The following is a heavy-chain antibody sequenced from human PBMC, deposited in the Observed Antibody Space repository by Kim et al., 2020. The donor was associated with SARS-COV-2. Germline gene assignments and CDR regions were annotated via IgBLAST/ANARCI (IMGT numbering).Heavy chain of an antibody. Sequence: SLKSRVTRSVDTSKNQFSLKLSSVTAADTAVYYCARGDLWFGELGPTFDIWGQGTMVTVSS. V-gene: IGHV4-31*02. CDR3: ARGDLWFGELGPTFDI. D-gene: IGHD3-10*01. J-gene: IGHJ3*02.